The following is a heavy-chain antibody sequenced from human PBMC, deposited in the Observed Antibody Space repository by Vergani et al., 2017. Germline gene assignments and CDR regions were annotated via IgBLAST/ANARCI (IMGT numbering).Heavy chain of an antibody. J-gene: IGHJ3*02. CDR2: ISGSGVGT. Sequence: VQLQESGPGLVKPSETLSLTCTVSGGSISSYYWSWIRQPPGKGLEWVSTISGSGVGTYYADSVKGRFTISRDNSKNTLYLQMNSLRAEDTAVYYCAKDSIGVITFGGVNRGSFDIWGQGTMVTVSS. CDR3: AKDSIGVITFGGVNRGSFDI. V-gene: IGHV3-23*01. CDR1: GGSISSYY. D-gene: IGHD3-16*01.